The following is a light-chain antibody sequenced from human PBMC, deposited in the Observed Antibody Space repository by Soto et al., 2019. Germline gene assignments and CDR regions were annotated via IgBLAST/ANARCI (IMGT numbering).Light chain of an antibody. CDR1: SSNIGAGYE. J-gene: IGLJ7*01. CDR3: QSYDSSLSASYV. Sequence: QSVLPQPPSVSGAPGQRVTISCTWSSSNIGAGYEVHWYQHLPGNDPKLLIYGNTNRPSGVPDRFSGSKSGTSASLAITGLQAEDEADYYCQSYDSSLSASYVFGGGTQLTVL. V-gene: IGLV1-40*01. CDR2: GNT.